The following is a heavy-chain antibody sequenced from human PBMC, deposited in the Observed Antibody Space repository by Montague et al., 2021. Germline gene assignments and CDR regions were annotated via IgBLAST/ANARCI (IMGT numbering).Heavy chain of an antibody. CDR1: RSLINSDYY. Sequence: SETLSLTCTVSRSLINSDYYWGWIRQPPGKGLGWMGSVSHGGRTYYNPSLKSRVTISVDTSNNHSSLKLSSVTAADTAMYYCARERDRYYYMDIWGKGTTITVSS. CDR3: ARERDRYYYMDI. V-gene: IGHV4-38-2*02. CDR2: VSHGGRT. J-gene: IGHJ6*03.